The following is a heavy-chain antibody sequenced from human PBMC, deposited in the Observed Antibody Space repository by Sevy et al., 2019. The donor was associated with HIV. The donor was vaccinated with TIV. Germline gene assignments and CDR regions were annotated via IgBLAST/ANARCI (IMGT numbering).Heavy chain of an antibody. CDR1: GGSISSGAYY. D-gene: IGHD6-13*01. Sequence: SETLSLTCTVSGGSISSGAYYWSWIRQPPGKGLEWIGYIYYSGSTYYNPSLKSRVTISVDTSKNQFSLKLSSVTAADTAVYYCARVGSHSSSWYSDTNWFDPRGQGTLVTVSS. CDR2: IYYSGST. J-gene: IGHJ5*02. V-gene: IGHV4-30-4*01. CDR3: ARVGSHSSSWYSDTNWFDP.